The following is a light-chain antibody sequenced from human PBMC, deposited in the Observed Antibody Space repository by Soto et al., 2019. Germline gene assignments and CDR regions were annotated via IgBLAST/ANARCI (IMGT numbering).Light chain of an antibody. CDR3: CSYAGSYTFV. Sequence: QSALTQPRSVSGSPGQSVTISCTGTSSDVGGYNYVSWYQQHPGKAPKLMIYDVSKRPSGVPHRFSGSKSGTAASLTISGLQAEDEADYYCCSYAGSYTFVFGTGTKLTVL. CDR2: DVS. CDR1: SSDVGGYNY. J-gene: IGLJ1*01. V-gene: IGLV2-11*01.